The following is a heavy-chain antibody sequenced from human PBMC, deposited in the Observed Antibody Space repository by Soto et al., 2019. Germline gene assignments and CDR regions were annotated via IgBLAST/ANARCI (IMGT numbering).Heavy chain of an antibody. Sequence: TLSLTCTVSGGSISSSSYYWGWIRQPPGKGLECIGSLYYSWSTYYNPSLKSRVTISVDTSXXQXXXKXSXXTAXDTAVYYCARHTFGGPYRTFDYWGQGTLVTVSS. CDR3: ARHTFGGPYRTFDY. D-gene: IGHD3-16*01. V-gene: IGHV4-39*01. CDR2: LYYSWST. CDR1: GGSISSSSYY. J-gene: IGHJ4*02.